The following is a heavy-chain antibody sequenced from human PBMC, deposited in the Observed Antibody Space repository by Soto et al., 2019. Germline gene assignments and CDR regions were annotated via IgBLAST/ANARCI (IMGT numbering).Heavy chain of an antibody. CDR1: DFTFINAW. D-gene: IGHD1-26*01. CDR2: INSDGSST. Sequence: PGGSLRLSCAASDFTFINAWINWVRQAPGKGLVWVSRINSDGSSTSYADSVKGRFTISRDNAKNTLYLQMNSLRAEDTAVYYCARDHSLDGIYYFDYWGQGTLVTVSS. J-gene: IGHJ4*02. V-gene: IGHV3-74*01. CDR3: ARDHSLDGIYYFDY.